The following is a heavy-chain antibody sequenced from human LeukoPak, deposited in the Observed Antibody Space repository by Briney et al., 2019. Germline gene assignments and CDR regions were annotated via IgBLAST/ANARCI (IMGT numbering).Heavy chain of an antibody. D-gene: IGHD5-18*01. CDR2: ISAYNGNT. J-gene: IGHJ4*02. CDR3: ANYNYGTLGFDY. V-gene: IGHV1-18*01. CDR1: GYTFNSHG. Sequence: ASVKVSCKGSGYTFNSHGFSWVRQAPGQGLEWMGWISAYNGNTKYAQKLQGRVTMTTDTSTSTAYMELRSLRSDDTADYYCANYNYGTLGFDYWGQGTLVTVSS.